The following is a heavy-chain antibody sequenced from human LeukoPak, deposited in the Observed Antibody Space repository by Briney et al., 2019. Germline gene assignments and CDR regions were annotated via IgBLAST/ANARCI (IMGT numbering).Heavy chain of an antibody. CDR2: LRGNGGST. D-gene: IGHD6-13*01. CDR3: AKDLGSSSWYTTEYYFDY. V-gene: IGHV3-23*01. J-gene: IGHJ4*02. Sequence: MIWARDAPTRGREYVSALRGNGGSTDYADSVKGRFTISRDNSKNTLYLQMNSLRAEDTAVYYCAKDLGSSSWYTTEYYFDYWGQGTLVTVSS.